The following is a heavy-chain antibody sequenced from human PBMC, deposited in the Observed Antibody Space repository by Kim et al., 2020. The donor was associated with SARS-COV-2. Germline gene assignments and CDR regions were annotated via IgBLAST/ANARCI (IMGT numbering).Heavy chain of an antibody. CDR3: ARAGLRGSQRWYFDL. Sequence: SETLSLTCTVSGGSISNYYWIWIRQPPEKGLEWVGSIHYSGSTNYIPSLKSRVTISIDTSKTQFSLTLTSVTAADTAVYYCARAGLRGSQRWYFDLWGRGTLVTVSS. CDR1: GGSISNYY. V-gene: IGHV4-59*13. CDR2: IHYSGST. J-gene: IGHJ2*01. D-gene: IGHD3-16*01.